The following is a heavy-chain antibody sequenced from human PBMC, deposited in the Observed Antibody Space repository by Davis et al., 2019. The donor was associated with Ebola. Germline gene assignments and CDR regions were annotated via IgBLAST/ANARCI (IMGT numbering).Heavy chain of an antibody. Sequence: ESLMISCAASGFTFSGAGMPWVRQASGKGLGWVGRSRSKANSYATAYAASVKGRFTISRDDSKNTAYLQMNSLKTEDTAVYYCARFGYCSSTSCYWGYYYYGMDVWGQGTTVTVSS. CDR3: ARFGYCSSTSCYWGYYYYGMDV. D-gene: IGHD2-2*01. J-gene: IGHJ6*02. CDR1: GFTFSGAG. V-gene: IGHV3-73*01. CDR2: SRSKANSYAT.